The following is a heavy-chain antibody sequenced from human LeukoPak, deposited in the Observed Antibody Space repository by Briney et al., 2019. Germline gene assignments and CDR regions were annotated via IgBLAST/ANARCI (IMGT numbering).Heavy chain of an antibody. J-gene: IGHJ4*02. CDR3: ARAINYDFRY. V-gene: IGHV4-61*02. CDR1: GGSIGSGSYY. Sequence: SETLSLTCTVSGGSIGSGSYYWSWIRQPAGKGLEWIGRIYTSGSTNYNPSLKSRVTISVDTSKNQFSLKLSSVTAADTAVYYCARAINYDFRYWGQGTLVTVSS. D-gene: IGHD3-3*01. CDR2: IYTSGST.